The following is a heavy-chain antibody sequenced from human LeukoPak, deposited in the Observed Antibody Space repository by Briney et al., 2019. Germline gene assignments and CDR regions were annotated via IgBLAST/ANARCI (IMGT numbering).Heavy chain of an antibody. CDR3: ARDRRRALEWLPIGYYYYGMDV. CDR1: GYTFTSYG. D-gene: IGHD3-3*01. V-gene: IGHV1-18*01. CDR2: ISAYNGNT. Sequence: ASVKVSCKASGYTFTSYGISWVRQAPGQGLEWMGWISAYNGNTNYAQKLQGGVTMTTDTSTSTAYMELRSLRSDDTAVYYCARDRRRALEWLPIGYYYYGMDVWGQGTTVTVSS. J-gene: IGHJ6*02.